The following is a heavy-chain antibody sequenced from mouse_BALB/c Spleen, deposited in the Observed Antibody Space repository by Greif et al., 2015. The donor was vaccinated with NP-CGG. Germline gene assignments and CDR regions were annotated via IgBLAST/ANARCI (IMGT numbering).Heavy chain of an antibody. CDR1: GFSLTGYG. D-gene: IGHD2-13*01. V-gene: IGHV2-6-7*01. Sequence: QVQLQQSGPGLVAPSQSLSITCTVSGFSLTGYGVNWVRQPPGKGLEWLGMIWGDGSTDYNSALKSRLSISKDNSKSXVFLKMNSLQTDDTARYYCARERSTMMTFYAMDYWGQGTSVTVSS. CDR3: ARERSTMMTFYAMDY. J-gene: IGHJ4*01. CDR2: IWGDGST.